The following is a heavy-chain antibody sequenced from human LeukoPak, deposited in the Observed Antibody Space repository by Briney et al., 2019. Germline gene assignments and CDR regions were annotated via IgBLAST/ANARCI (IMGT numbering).Heavy chain of an antibody. CDR2: IYYSGST. J-gene: IGHJ4*02. CDR3: ARVRYYDSSGYSETYYFDY. CDR1: GYSISSSNW. V-gene: IGHV4-28*06. D-gene: IGHD3-22*01. Sequence: SDTLSLTCAVSGYSISSSNWWGWIRQPPGKGLEWIGYIYYSGSTNYNPSLKSRVTMSVDTSKNQFSLKLSSVTALDTAVYYCARVRYYDSSGYSETYYFDYWGQGTLVTVSS.